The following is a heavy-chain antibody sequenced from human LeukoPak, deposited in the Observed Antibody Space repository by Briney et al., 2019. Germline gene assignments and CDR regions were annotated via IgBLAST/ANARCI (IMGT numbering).Heavy chain of an antibody. CDR3: ARLKFYDSTGYSPGHYMDV. CDR2: LYPGVST. Sequence: PSETLSLTCTVSGGPIYSYYWSWIRPTAGKGLEGMRRLYPGVSTNYNPSLKSRVTMSVDTSKNQFALKLSAVTAADTAVYYCARLKFYDSTGYSPGHYMDVWGKGTTVTVSS. CDR1: GGPIYSYY. D-gene: IGHD3-22*01. V-gene: IGHV4-4*07. J-gene: IGHJ6*03.